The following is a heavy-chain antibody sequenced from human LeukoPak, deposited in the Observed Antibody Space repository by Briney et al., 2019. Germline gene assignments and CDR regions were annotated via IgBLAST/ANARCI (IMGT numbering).Heavy chain of an antibody. D-gene: IGHD6-19*01. Sequence: GGSLRLSCAASGFTFSNYGLHWVRQAPGKGLEWVAVISRDGTNKYSADSVQGRFTISRDNSKNTLYLQMNSLRAEDTAVYYCARERYGWGQNWFDPWGQGTLVTVSS. CDR1: GFTFSNYG. CDR3: ARERYGWGQNWFDP. V-gene: IGHV3-30*03. J-gene: IGHJ5*02. CDR2: ISRDGTNK.